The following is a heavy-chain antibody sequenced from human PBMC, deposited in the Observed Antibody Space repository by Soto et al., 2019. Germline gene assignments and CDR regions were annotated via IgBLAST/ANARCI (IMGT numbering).Heavy chain of an antibody. CDR3: ARDAIAAAGLDAFYI. V-gene: IGHV3-66*01. D-gene: IGHD6-13*01. CDR1: GFTVSSNY. CDR2: IYSGGST. J-gene: IGHJ3*02. Sequence: ESVGGLVQPGGSLRLSCAASGFTVSSNYMSWVRQAPGKGLEWVSVIYSGGSTYYADSVKGRFTISRDNSKNTLYLQMNSLRAEDTAVYYCARDAIAAAGLDAFYIWGQGTMVTVSS.